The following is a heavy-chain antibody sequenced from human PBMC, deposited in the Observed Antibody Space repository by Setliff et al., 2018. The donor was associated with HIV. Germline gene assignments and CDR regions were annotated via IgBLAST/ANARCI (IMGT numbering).Heavy chain of an antibody. D-gene: IGHD3-10*01. CDR3: TRRRGPMVRGVDPTPSYYFDY. Sequence: KPSETLSLTCTVSGGSISSGDYYWSWNRQPPGKGLEWIGYIYYSGSTYYNPSLKSRVTISVDTSKNQFSLRLSSVTAGDTAVYYCTRRRGPMVRGVDPTPSYYFDYWGQGTLVTVSS. CDR2: IYYSGST. CDR1: GGSISSGDYY. V-gene: IGHV4-30-4*08. J-gene: IGHJ4*02.